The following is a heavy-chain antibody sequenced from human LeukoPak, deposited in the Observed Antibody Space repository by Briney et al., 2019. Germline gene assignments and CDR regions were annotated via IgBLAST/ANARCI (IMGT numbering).Heavy chain of an antibody. D-gene: IGHD5-18*01. CDR1: GGSISSSSYY. V-gene: IGHV4-39*07. CDR2: IYYSGST. Sequence: SETLSLTCTVSGGSISSSSYYWGWIRQPPGKGLEWIGSIYYSGSTYYNPSLKSRVTISVDTSKNQFSLKLSSVTAADTAVYYCARAVDTAMVLAFDIWGQGTMVTVSS. CDR3: ARAVDTAMVLAFDI. J-gene: IGHJ3*02.